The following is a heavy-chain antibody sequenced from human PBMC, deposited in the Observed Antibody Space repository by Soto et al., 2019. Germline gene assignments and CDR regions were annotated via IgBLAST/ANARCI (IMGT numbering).Heavy chain of an antibody. CDR1: GGSVSSGNYY. CDR2: TYYRGTT. Sequence: SETLSLTCTVSGGSVSSGNYYWSWIRQPPGKGLEWIGYTYYRGTTSYNPSLKSRVSISVDTSKNQFSLKLTSVTAADTAMYYCARDINRRQVMGPWGQGNLVTVS. V-gene: IGHV4-61*01. CDR3: ARDINRRQVMGP. J-gene: IGHJ5*02.